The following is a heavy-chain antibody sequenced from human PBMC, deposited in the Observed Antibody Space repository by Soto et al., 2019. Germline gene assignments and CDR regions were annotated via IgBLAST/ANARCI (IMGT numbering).Heavy chain of an antibody. CDR2: IYTSGST. D-gene: IGHD2-21*02. V-gene: IGHV4-4*07. CDR3: ARESRSRLLRYFDL. J-gene: IGHJ2*01. CDR1: GGSISSYY. Sequence: QVQLQESGPGLVKPSETLSLTCTVSGGSISSYYWSWIRQPAGKGLEWIGRIYTSGSTNYNPSLKRRVTMSVDTSKNQFSLKLSTVTAADTAVYYCARESRSRLLRYFDLWGRGTLVTVSS.